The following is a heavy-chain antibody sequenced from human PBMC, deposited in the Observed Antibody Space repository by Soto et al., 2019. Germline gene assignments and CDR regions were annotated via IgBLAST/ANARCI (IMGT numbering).Heavy chain of an antibody. D-gene: IGHD2-15*01. Sequence: EVQLVESGGHLVQPGGSLRLSCAASGFTFSSYWMNWVRQAPGKGLEWVASIKYDGSDRKYVDSVKGRFTISRENAKNSLYLQMDSLRTEDTAVYFCARLVGWGRFELWGQGALVTVSS. J-gene: IGHJ4*02. CDR3: ARLVGWGRFEL. V-gene: IGHV3-7*01. CDR1: GFTFSSYW. CDR2: IKYDGSDR.